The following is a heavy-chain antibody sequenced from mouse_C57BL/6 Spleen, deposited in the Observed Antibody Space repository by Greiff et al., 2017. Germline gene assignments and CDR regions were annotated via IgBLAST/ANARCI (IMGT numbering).Heavy chain of an antibody. CDR3: VRHGDGSSMDY. CDR1: GFSFNTYA. Sequence: EVQLVESGGGLVQPKGSLKLSCAASGFSFNTYAMNWVRQAPGKGLEWVARIRSKSNNYATYYADSVKDRFTISRDDSESMLYLQMNNLKTEDTAMYYCVRHGDGSSMDYWGQGTSVTVSS. D-gene: IGHD2-3*01. CDR2: IRSKSNNYAT. J-gene: IGHJ4*01. V-gene: IGHV10-1*01.